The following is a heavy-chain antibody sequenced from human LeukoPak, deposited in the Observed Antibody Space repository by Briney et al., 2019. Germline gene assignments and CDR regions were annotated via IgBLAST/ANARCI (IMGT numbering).Heavy chain of an antibody. CDR1: GYTFTSYG. CDR3: ARESRFYDYVWGNYRLPPFDY. J-gene: IGHJ4*02. V-gene: IGHV1-18*01. Sequence: ASVKDSCKASGYTFTSYGINWVREAPGQGLEWMGWISAYNGDTNYAQRLQGRVTMTTDTSTGTAYMELRSLRSDDTAVYYCARESRFYDYVWGNYRLPPFDYWGQGTLVTVSS. CDR2: ISAYNGDT. D-gene: IGHD3-16*02.